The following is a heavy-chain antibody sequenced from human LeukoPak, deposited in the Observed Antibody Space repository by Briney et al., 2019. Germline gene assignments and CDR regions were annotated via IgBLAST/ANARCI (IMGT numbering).Heavy chain of an antibody. D-gene: IGHD6-6*01. CDR3: ASPLGVAAHSLRPDY. J-gene: IGHJ4*02. CDR1: GFTFSSYA. Sequence: QPGGSLRLSCAASGFTFSSYAKSWVRQAPGKGLEWVSAISGSGGSTYYADSAKGRFTISRDNSKNTLYLQMNSLRAEDTAVYYCASPLGVAAHSLRPDYWGQGTLVTVSS. CDR2: ISGSGGST. V-gene: IGHV3-23*01.